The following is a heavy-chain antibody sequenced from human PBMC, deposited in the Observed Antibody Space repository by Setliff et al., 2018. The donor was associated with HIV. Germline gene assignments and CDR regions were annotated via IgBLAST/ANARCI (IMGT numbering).Heavy chain of an antibody. CDR2: IVPIFGTP. CDR3: ARDSRDIVVVIAPEPEPYYYYGMDV. Sequence: GASVKVSCKASGDNFNSHSISWVRRAPGQGLEWMGGIVPIFGTPNYAQKFKGRLTITADESTSTVYMELSSLRSEDTAVYFCARDSRDIVVVIAPEPEPYYYYGMDVWVEGTTVTVSS. D-gene: IGHD2-15*01. CDR1: GDNFNSHS. J-gene: IGHJ6*04. V-gene: IGHV1-69*13.